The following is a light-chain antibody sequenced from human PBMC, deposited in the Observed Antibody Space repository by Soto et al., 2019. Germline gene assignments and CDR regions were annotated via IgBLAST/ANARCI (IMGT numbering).Light chain of an antibody. CDR1: SSDVGAYNY. CDR2: EVS. J-gene: IGLJ1*01. Sequence: QSALTQPPSASGSPGQSITISCTGTSSDVGAYNYVSWYQQHPGKAPKLMIHEVSKRPSWVPDRFSASKSGNTASLTVSGLQAEDEADYYCSSHGGSNNFYVFGTGTKVTVL. CDR3: SSHGGSNNFYV. V-gene: IGLV2-8*01.